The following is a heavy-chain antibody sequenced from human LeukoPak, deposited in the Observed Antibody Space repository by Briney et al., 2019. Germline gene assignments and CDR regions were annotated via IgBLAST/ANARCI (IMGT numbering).Heavy chain of an antibody. CDR2: IKQGGSEK. V-gene: IGHV3-7*01. Sequence: PGGSLRLSCVASGFTFRSYWMSWFRQASGKGLEWVANIKQGGSEKYDVDSVKGRFTISRDNAKNSLYLQMNSLRAEHTAVYYCASLRSYGSNSALDYWGQGTLVTVSS. J-gene: IGHJ4*02. CDR1: GFTFRSYW. CDR3: ASLRSYGSNSALDY. D-gene: IGHD4-23*01.